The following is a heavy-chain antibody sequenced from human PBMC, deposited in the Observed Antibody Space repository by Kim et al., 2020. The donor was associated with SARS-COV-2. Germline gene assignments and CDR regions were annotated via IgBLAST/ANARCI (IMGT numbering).Heavy chain of an antibody. D-gene: IGHD6-13*01. CDR3: ARVNPAAGATWYFDL. Sequence: ASVKVSCKASGYTFTGYYMHWVRQAPGQVLEWMGWINPNSGGTNYAQKFQGWVTMTRDTSISTAYMELSRLRSDDTAVYYCARVNPAAGATWYFDLWGRGTLVTVSS. CDR1: GYTFTGYY. CDR2: INPNSGGT. J-gene: IGHJ2*01. V-gene: IGHV1-2*04.